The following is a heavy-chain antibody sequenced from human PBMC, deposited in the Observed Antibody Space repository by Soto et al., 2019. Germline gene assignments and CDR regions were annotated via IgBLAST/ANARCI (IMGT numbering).Heavy chain of an antibody. CDR3: AILYWAASGTRYYFDY. Sequence: QITLKESGPTLVKPTQTLTLTCTFSGFSFTTDGMGVGWIRQPPGKALEWLALIYWDDDKRYSPSLNSRLNITKDASRNHVVLTWTNMDPADTATYYSAILYWAASGTRYYFDYWGQGTLVTVSS. CDR1: GFSFTTDGMG. J-gene: IGHJ4*02. CDR2: IYWDDDK. D-gene: IGHD6-13*01. V-gene: IGHV2-5*02.